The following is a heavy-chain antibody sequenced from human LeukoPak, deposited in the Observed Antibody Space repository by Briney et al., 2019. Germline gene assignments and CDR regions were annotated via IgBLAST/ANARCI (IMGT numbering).Heavy chain of an antibody. CDR3: ARAGYGSGTYYSYFDY. J-gene: IGHJ4*02. V-gene: IGHV3-11*01. Sequence: GGSLRLSCAASGFTFSDYYMSWIRQAPGKGLEWVSYISSSGSSTYYADSVKGRFTVSRDNAKNSLYLQMNSLRAEDTAVYYCARAGYGSGTYYSYFDYWGQGTLVTVSS. CDR2: ISSSGSST. CDR1: GFTFSDYY. D-gene: IGHD3-10*01.